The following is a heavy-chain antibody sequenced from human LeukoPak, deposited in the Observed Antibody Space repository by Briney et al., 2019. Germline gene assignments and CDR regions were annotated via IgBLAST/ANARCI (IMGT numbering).Heavy chain of an antibody. J-gene: IGHJ4*02. CDR1: GFTIISYA. CDR2: VSGTADNT. CDR3: AKATYYYDSYGYNGVFDY. V-gene: IGHV3-23*01. Sequence: GGSLRLSCEASGFTIISYAMSWVRQAPGEGLEWVSAVSGTADNTYYAESVRGRFTISRDNSKTTLYLQMNSLRAEDAAVYFCAKATYYYDSYGYNGVFDYWGQGTLVTLSS. D-gene: IGHD3-22*01.